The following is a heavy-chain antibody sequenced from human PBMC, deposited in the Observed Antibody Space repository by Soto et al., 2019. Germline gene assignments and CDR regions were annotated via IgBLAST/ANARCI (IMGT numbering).Heavy chain of an antibody. CDR3: ARDRERGYSYGYFDY. J-gene: IGHJ4*02. CDR1: GGSISSGYYY. D-gene: IGHD5-18*01. CDR2: IYYSGSS. V-gene: IGHV4-30-4*01. Sequence: QVQLQESGPGLVKPSQTLSLTCTVSGGSISSGYYYWSWIRQPPGKGLEWLGYIYYSGSSYYNPSLKSRITISVDTSKNQFSLNLSSVTAAHTAVYYCARDRERGYSYGYFDYWGQGTLVTVSS.